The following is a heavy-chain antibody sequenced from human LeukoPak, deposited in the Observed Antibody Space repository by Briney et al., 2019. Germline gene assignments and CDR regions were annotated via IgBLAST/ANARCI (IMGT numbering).Heavy chain of an antibody. CDR1: GGSISSYY. D-gene: IGHD3-3*01. V-gene: IGHV4-59*08. J-gene: IGHJ3*02. Sequence: SETLSLTCTVSGGSISSYYWSWIRQPPGKGMEWVGYIYYSGSTNYNTSLKSRVTISVDTSKNQFSLKMSSVTAADTAVYYCARHTYDFWSGYSPSGAFDIWGQGTMVTVSS. CDR2: IYYSGST. CDR3: ARHTYDFWSGYSPSGAFDI.